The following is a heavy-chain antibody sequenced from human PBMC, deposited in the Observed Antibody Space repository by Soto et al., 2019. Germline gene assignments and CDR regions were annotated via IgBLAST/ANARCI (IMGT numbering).Heavy chain of an antibody. CDR2: ISSSSSYI. CDR3: ARGPGFDYYYGMDV. V-gene: IGHV3-21*01. J-gene: IGHJ6*02. Sequence: TGGSLRLSCAASGFTFSSYSMNWVRQAPGKGLEWVSSISSSSSYIYYADSVMGRFTISRDNAKNSLYLQMNSLRAEDTAVYYCARGPGFDYYYGMDVWGQGTTVTVSS. CDR1: GFTFSSYS. D-gene: IGHD3-10*01.